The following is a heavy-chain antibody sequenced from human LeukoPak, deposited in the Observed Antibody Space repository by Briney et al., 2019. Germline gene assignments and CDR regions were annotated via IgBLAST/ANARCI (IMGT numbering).Heavy chain of an antibody. V-gene: IGHV3-33*01. J-gene: IGHJ4*02. Sequence: GGSLRLSCAASGFTFSSYGMHWVRQAPGKGLEWVAVIWYDGSNKYYADSVKGRFTISRDNAKNSLYLQMNSLRAEDTAVYYCARDLIVDAAAAGIGYWGQGTLVTVSS. CDR2: IWYDGSNK. CDR3: ARDLIVDAAAAGIGY. D-gene: IGHD6-13*01. CDR1: GFTFSSYG.